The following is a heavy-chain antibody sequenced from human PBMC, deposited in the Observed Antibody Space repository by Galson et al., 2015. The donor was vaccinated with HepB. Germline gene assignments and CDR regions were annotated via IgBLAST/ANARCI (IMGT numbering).Heavy chain of an antibody. V-gene: IGHV1-2*02. CDR1: GYTFTGYY. Sequence: SVKVSCKASGYTFTGYYMHWVRQAPGQGLEWMGWINPNSGGTNYAQKFQGRVTMTRDTSISTAYMELSRLRSDDTAVYYCARDRGDRYYDFWSGYYTRWNYYYYMDVWGKGTTVTVSS. J-gene: IGHJ6*03. CDR2: INPNSGGT. CDR3: ARDRGDRYYDFWSGYYTRWNYYYYMDV. D-gene: IGHD3-3*01.